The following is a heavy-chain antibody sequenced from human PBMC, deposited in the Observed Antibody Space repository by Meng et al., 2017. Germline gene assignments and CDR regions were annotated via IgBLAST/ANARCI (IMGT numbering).Heavy chain of an antibody. Sequence: GESLKISCAASGFTFSNAWMSWVRQAPGKGLEWVGRIKSKTDGGTTDYAAPVKGKFTISRDDSKNTLYLRMNSLKTEDTSVYYCTTDGSWGYYGSGGYPLPYYYYYGMDVWGQGTTVTVSS. D-gene: IGHD3-10*01. V-gene: IGHV3-15*01. CDR2: IKSKTDGGTT. CDR3: TTDGSWGYYGSGGYPLPYYYYYGMDV. J-gene: IGHJ6*02. CDR1: GFTFSNAW.